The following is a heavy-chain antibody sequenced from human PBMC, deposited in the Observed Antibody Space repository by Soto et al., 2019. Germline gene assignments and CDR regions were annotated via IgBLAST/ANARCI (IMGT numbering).Heavy chain of an antibody. Sequence: KQSQTLSLTCAISGDRVSSNSAAWNWIRQSPSRGLEWLGRTYYRSKWYNDYAVSVKSRITINPDTSKNQFSLQLNSVTPEDTAVYYCARDSSDCSSTSCYEGLYYYYYYGMDVWGQGTTVTVSS. V-gene: IGHV6-1*01. J-gene: IGHJ6*02. CDR3: ARDSSDCSSTSCYEGLYYYYYYGMDV. D-gene: IGHD2-2*01. CDR2: TYYRSKWYN. CDR1: GDRVSSNSAA.